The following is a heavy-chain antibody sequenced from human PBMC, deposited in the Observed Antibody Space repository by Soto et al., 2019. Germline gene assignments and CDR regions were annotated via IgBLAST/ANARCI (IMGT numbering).Heavy chain of an antibody. CDR1: GFSFKNYA. CDR2: TNEGSGNT. J-gene: IGHJ4*02. D-gene: IGHD3-3*01. V-gene: IGHV1-3*01. Sequence: QVQIVQSGAEVKRPGASVRVSCRATGFSFKNYAVHWVRQAPGQRLEWMGFTNEGSGNTRFSQKFQGRISITRDTSASTVYLDLSSLTSEDTAIYYCARDDRSVSGVVTLDHWGPGTLVTVSS. CDR3: ARDDRSVSGVVTLDH.